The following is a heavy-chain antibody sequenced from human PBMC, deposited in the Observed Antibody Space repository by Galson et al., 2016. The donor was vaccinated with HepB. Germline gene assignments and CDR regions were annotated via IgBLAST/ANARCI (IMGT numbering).Heavy chain of an antibody. V-gene: IGHV4-59*01. CDR3: AGFCGGGRCPDY. Sequence: SETLSLTCTVSGVSISSYYWTWIRQPPGKGLEWVGFIYYSGSTEYNPSLKRRVTISVDTSNNQISLKLSSVTAADTAVYYCAGFCGGGRCPDYWGQGTLVTVSS. CDR2: IYYSGST. D-gene: IGHD2-15*01. CDR1: GVSISSYY. J-gene: IGHJ4*02.